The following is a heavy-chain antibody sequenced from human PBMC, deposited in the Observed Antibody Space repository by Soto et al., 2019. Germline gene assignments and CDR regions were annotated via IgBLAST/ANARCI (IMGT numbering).Heavy chain of an antibody. J-gene: IGHJ5*02. CDR3: ASPLGMVPAAATENWFDP. Sequence: EVQLVESGGGLVQPGGSLRLSCAASGFTFSSYWMHWVRQAPGKGLVWVSRINSDGSSTSYADSVKGRFTISRDNAKNTLYLQMNSLRAEDTAVYYCASPLGMVPAAATENWFDPWGQGTLVTVSS. CDR2: INSDGSST. V-gene: IGHV3-74*01. CDR1: GFTFSSYW. D-gene: IGHD2-2*01.